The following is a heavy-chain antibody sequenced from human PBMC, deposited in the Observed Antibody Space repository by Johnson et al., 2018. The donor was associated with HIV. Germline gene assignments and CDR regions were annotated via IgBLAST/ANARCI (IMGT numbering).Heavy chain of an antibody. Sequence: VQLVESGGGLVQPGGSLRLSCAASGFTVSSNYMSWVRQAPGKGLEWDSVIYTGGTTHYADSVKGRFTISRDNSKNTLYLQMNSQRAEDTAVYYCARESGHAFDIWGQGTVVTVSS. CDR2: IYTGGTT. D-gene: IGHD3-3*01. V-gene: IGHV3-53*01. CDR3: ARESGHAFDI. CDR1: GFTVSSNY. J-gene: IGHJ3*02.